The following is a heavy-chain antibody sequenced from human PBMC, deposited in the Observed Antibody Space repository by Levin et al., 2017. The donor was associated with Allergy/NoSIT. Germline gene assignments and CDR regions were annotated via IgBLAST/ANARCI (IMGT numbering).Heavy chain of an antibody. CDR3: AKLFDASAPFDY. Sequence: GESLKISCAASGFTFSSYAMSWVRQAPGKGLEWVSAISGSGGNTYYADSVKGRFTIYRDNSKITLYLQMNSLRAEDTAVYYCAKLFDASAPFDYWGQGTLVTVSS. J-gene: IGHJ4*02. CDR1: GFTFSSYA. V-gene: IGHV3-23*01. CDR2: ISGSGGNT.